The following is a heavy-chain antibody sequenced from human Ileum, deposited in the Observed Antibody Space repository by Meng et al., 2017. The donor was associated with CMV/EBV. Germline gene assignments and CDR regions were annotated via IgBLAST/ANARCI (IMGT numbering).Heavy chain of an antibody. D-gene: IGHD3-9*01. J-gene: IGHJ5*02. V-gene: IGHV4-4*07. CDR1: GASIRSYC. Sequence: QVHLPGSGPGLVKPSGTRSLPSCVSGASIRSYCWGLIRQPAGKGLEWIGRFTARGNTNYNPSLKSRVTMSLDTSLNQFSLRLNSVTAADTAVYYCARDVIRDDTGSWFDPWGQGTLVTVSS. CDR3: ARDVIRDDTGSWFDP. CDR2: FTARGNT.